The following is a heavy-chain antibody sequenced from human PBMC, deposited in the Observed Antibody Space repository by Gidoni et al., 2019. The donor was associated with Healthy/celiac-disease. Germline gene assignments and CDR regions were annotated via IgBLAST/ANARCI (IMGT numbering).Heavy chain of an antibody. CDR3: ARLYSSGYYRNWFDP. CDR2: IYYSGST. J-gene: IGHJ5*02. D-gene: IGHD3-22*01. CDR1: GCSISSGGYY. Sequence: QVQLQESGPGLVKPSQTLSLTCTVSGCSISSGGYYWSWIRQHPGKGLEWIGYIYYSGSTYYNPSLKSRVTISVDTSKNQFSLKLSSVTAADTAVYYCARLYSSGYYRNWFDPWGQGTLVTVSS. V-gene: IGHV4-31*03.